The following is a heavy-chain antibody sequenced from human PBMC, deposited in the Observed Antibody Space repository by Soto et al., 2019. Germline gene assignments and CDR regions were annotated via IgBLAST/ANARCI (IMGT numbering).Heavy chain of an antibody. CDR1: GGSISSYY. D-gene: IGHD3-10*01. CDR3: GSNRITMVRGVIKYWFDQ. CDR2: IYYSRST. V-gene: IGHV4-59*01. J-gene: IGHJ5*02. Sequence: PSETLSLTCTVSGGSISSYYWSWIRRPPGKGLEWIGYIYYSRSTNYNPSLKSRVTISVDTSKNQFSLKLSSVTAADTAEYLCGSNRITMVRGVIKYWFDQGGQGTLVTVSS.